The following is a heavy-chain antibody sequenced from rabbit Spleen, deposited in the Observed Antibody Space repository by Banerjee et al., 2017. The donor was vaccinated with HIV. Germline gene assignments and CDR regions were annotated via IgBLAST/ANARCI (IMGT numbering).Heavy chain of an antibody. D-gene: IGHD4-2*01. Sequence: QQLVESGGGLVQPGASLTLTCTASGFSFSSSYYMYWVRQAPGKGLEWIACIYTGSSDSAYYASWAKGRFTITRSTSLNTVTLQLNSLTVADTATYFCARGYGGNRVASNLGGPGTLVTVS. CDR3: ARGYGGNRVASNL. CDR2: IYTGSSDSA. J-gene: IGHJ4*01. V-gene: IGHV1S40*01. CDR1: GFSFSSSYY.